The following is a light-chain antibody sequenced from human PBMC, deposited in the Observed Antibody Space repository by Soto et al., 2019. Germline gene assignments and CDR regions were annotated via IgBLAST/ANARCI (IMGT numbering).Light chain of an antibody. CDR1: QSVSSNY. V-gene: IGKV3-20*01. CDR3: QQYGSLSWT. CDR2: GAS. Sequence: DIVLTQSPGTLSLSPGERATLSCRASQSVSSNYLAWYQQKPGQAPRLLIHGASTRATGVPDRFSGSGSGTDFPLTISRLEPEDFAVYPCQQYGSLSWTFGQGTKVEIK. J-gene: IGKJ1*01.